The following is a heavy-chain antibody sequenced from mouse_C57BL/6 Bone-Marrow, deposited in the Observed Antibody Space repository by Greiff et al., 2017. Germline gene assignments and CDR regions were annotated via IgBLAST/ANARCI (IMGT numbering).Heavy chain of an antibody. Sequence: QVQLQQPGAELVKPGASVKLSCKASGYTFNSYWMHWVKQRPGQGLEWIGMIHPNSGSTNYNAKFKSKATLTVDKSSSSAYRQLSSLTSENSAVYYGAREGGYDYALFAYWSQGTLVTVSA. D-gene: IGHD2-4*01. CDR1: GYTFNSYW. CDR2: IHPNSGST. J-gene: IGHJ3*01. CDR3: AREGGYDYALFAY. V-gene: IGHV1-64*01.